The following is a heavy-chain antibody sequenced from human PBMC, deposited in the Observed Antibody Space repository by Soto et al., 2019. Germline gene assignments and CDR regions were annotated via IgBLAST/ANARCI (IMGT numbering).Heavy chain of an antibody. J-gene: IGHJ5*02. D-gene: IGHD4-17*01. CDR2: IYWNDDK. V-gene: IGHV2-5*01. CDR3: AHRGYGDYPRDNWFDP. CDR1: GFSLSTGGRG. Sequence: QITLKESGPTLVKPTQALTLTCSFSGFSLSTGGRGVGWIRQPPGKALEWLALIYWNDDKRFSPSLQSRLTITEDTTKNQGVLTLTNMDPVDTATYYCAHRGYGDYPRDNWFDPWGQGTLVTVSS.